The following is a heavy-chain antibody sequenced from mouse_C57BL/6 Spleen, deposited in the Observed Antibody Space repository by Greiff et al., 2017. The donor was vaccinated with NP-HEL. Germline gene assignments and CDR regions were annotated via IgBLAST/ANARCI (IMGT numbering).Heavy chain of an antibody. CDR1: GYTFTSYW. V-gene: IGHV1-52*01. CDR2: IDPSDSYT. J-gene: IGHJ3*01. Sequence: VQLQQPGAELVRPGSSVKLSCKASGYTFTSYWMHWVKQRPIQGLEWIGNIDPSDSYTHYNQKFKDKATLTVDKSSSTAYMQLSSLTSEDSAVYYCAREGGAEPWFAYWGKGTLVTVAT. D-gene: IGHD3-3*01. CDR3: AREGGAEPWFAY.